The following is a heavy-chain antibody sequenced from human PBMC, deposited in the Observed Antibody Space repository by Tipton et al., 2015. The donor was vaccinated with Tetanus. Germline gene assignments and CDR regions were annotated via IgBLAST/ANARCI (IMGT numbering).Heavy chain of an antibody. J-gene: IGHJ3*02. D-gene: IGHD1-26*01. CDR2: ITPIFGTT. CDR1: GGTFTNYA. CDR3: ARDLKKTMGAAPSRDAFHI. Sequence: QSGPEVKKPGSSVKVSCLASGGTFTNYALSWVRQAPGQGLEWVGGITPIFGTTNSAPRFQGRVTITADKSTNTAYMELSSLRSEDTAVYYCARDLKKTMGAAPSRDAFHIWGQGTMVTVSS. V-gene: IGHV1-69*06.